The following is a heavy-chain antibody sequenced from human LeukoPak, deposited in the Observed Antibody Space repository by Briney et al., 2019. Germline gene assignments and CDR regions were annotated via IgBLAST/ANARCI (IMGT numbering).Heavy chain of an antibody. J-gene: IGHJ6*02. V-gene: IGHV1-8*01. CDR1: GYTFTSYD. CDR3: ATMGQRYSSWYTLHRDYGMDV. Sequence: ASVKVSCKASGYTFTSYDINWVRQATGQGLEWMGWMNPNSGNTGYAQKFQGRVTMTEDTSTDTAYMELSSLRSEDTAVYYCATMGQRYSSWYTLHRDYGMDVWGQGTTVTVSS. D-gene: IGHD6-13*01. CDR2: MNPNSGNT.